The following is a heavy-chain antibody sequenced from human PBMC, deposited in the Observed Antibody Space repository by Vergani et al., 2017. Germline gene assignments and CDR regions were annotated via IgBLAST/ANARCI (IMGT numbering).Heavy chain of an antibody. V-gene: IGHV4-39*07. CDR2: IYYSGST. CDR3: ARVTVAGLSRWFDP. D-gene: IGHD6-19*01. CDR1: GGSISSSSYY. Sequence: QLQLQESGPGLVKPSETLSLTCTVSGGSISSSSYYWGWIRQPPGKGLEWIGSIYYSGSTYYNPSLKSRVTISADTSKNQFSLKLSSVTAADPAVYYCARVTVAGLSRWFDPWGPGTLVTVSS. J-gene: IGHJ5*02.